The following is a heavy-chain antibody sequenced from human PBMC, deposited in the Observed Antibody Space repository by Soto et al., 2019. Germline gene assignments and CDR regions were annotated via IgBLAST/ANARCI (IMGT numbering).Heavy chain of an antibody. D-gene: IGHD3-3*01. Sequence: ASVKVSCKASGYIFNSHAIHWVGQAPGQRLEWMGWINAGNGDTKYSQKFQGRVAITRDTSASSAYMELSTLRSEDTAVYYCARDGARIAVFGVVNYFDYWGQGTVVTVSS. CDR3: ARDGARIAVFGVVNYFDY. CDR2: INAGNGDT. J-gene: IGHJ4*02. V-gene: IGHV1-3*01. CDR1: GYIFNSHA.